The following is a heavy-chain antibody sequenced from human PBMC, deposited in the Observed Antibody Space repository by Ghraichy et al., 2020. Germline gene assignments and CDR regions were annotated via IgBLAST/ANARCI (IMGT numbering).Heavy chain of an antibody. CDR3: ARDGIAAAKGGAFDI. V-gene: IGHV3-53*04. D-gene: IGHD6-13*01. CDR1: GFTVSSNY. Sequence: GGSLRLSCAASGFTVSSNYMSWVRQAPGKGLEWVSVIYSGGSTYYADSVKGRFTISRHNSKNTLYLQMNSLRAEDTAVYYCARDGIAAAKGGAFDIWGQGTMVTVSS. J-gene: IGHJ3*02. CDR2: IYSGGST.